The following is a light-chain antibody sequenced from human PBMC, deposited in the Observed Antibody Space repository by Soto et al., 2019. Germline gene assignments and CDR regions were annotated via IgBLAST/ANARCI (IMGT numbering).Light chain of an antibody. CDR2: GAS. CDR3: QQYDNWPRT. V-gene: IGKV3D-15*01. Sequence: EIVMTQSPATLSVSPGERATLSCRASQSVDSNLAWYQQKPGQAPRLLIFGASTRATGIPARFSGSGSGTDFTLTISSLQSEDFGVYFCQQYDNWPRTFGGGTKVDIK. J-gene: IGKJ4*01. CDR1: QSVDSN.